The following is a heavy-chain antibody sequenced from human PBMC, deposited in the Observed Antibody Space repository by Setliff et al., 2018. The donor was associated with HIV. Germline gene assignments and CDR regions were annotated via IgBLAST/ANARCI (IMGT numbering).Heavy chain of an antibody. CDR1: GGSISSGSYY. CDR2: ISTSGRT. V-gene: IGHV4-61*02. Sequence: SETLSLTCSVSGGSISSGSYYWTWIRQPAGKGLEWPGRISTSGRTNYNPSLKSRVTISVDTSKSQFSLELSSVTAPDTAIYYCARQTWEYYDTLTGYYRSPKNFDSWGQGTLVTAPQ. J-gene: IGHJ4*02. CDR3: ARQTWEYYDTLTGYYRSPKNFDS. D-gene: IGHD3-9*01.